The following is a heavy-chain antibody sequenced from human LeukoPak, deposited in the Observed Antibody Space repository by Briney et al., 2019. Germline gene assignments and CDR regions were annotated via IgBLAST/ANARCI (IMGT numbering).Heavy chain of an antibody. V-gene: IGHV5-10-1*01. J-gene: IGHJ4*02. CDR3: ARAGLGIEVAATDY. CDR2: IDPIDSYT. Sequence: HGEPLKISGKCSGYSFTSYCISWVRHMPGKGREWMGRIDPIDSYTNYSPSFQGHVTISADKSISTAYLQWTSLKASATAMYYCARAGLGIEVAATDYWGQGTLVTVSS. CDR1: GYSFTSYC. D-gene: IGHD6-19*01.